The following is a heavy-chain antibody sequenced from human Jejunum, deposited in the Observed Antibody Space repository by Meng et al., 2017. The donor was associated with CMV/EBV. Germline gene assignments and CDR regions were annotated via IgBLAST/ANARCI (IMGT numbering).Heavy chain of an antibody. CDR1: VASFGRGCYC. CDR2: IYYSGNT. Sequence: SVASFGRGCYCWSWIRPPPGKGLESIGYIYYSGNTNYNPSLKSRATISVDTSKNQFSLRLTSVTAADTAVYYCARVVLYHYGMDVWGHGTTVTVSS. J-gene: IGHJ6*02. V-gene: IGHV4-61*01. CDR3: ARVVLYHYGMDV. D-gene: IGHD6-6*01.